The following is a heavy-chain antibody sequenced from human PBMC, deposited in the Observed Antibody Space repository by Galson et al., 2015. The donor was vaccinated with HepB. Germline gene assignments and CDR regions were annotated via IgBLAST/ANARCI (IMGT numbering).Heavy chain of an antibody. J-gene: IGHJ3*02. Sequence: SLRLSCAASGFTFDDYAMHWVRQAPGKGLEWVSGISWNSGSIGYADSVKGRFTISRDNAKNSLYLQMNSLRAEDTALYYCAKDLHSSGDHDAFDIWGQGTMVTVSS. CDR1: GFTFDDYA. V-gene: IGHV3-9*01. CDR3: AKDLHSSGDHDAFDI. CDR2: ISWNSGSI. D-gene: IGHD3-22*01.